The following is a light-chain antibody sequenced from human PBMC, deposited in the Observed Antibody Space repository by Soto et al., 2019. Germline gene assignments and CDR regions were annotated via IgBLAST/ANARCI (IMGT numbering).Light chain of an antibody. J-gene: IGLJ2*01. CDR1: SSDVGGY. CDR2: EVS. CDR3: TSYAGSNNLL. Sequence: QSVLTHPPSSSGSPGQSVTISCTGTSSDVGGYVSWYQQHPGKAPQLMIYEVSKRPSGVPDRFSGSKSGNTASLTVSGLQAEDEADYYCTSYAGSNNLLFGGGTKVTVL. V-gene: IGLV2-8*01.